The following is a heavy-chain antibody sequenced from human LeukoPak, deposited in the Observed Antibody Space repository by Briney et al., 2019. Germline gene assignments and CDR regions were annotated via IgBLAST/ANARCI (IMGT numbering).Heavy chain of an antibody. Sequence: GGSLRLSCAASGFAFSTYWMHWVRQAPGKGLVWVSRIDSDGTRTTYADSVKGRFTISRDNAKNTLYLQMNSLRVEDTAVYYCARSPNCGGDCSWGQGTLVAVSS. CDR3: ARSPNCGGDCS. CDR2: IDSDGTRT. J-gene: IGHJ5*02. D-gene: IGHD2-21*02. V-gene: IGHV3-74*01. CDR1: GFAFSTYW.